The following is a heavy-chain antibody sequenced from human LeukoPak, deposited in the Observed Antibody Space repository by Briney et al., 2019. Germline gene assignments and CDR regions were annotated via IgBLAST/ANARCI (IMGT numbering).Heavy chain of an antibody. Sequence: ASVKVSCKASGGTFSSYAISWGRQAPGQGREWMGGIIPIFGTANYAQKFQGRVTITADESTSTAYMELSSLTSADTAVYYCARVRDYYDILTGYHNHYGMDVWGKGTTVTVSS. CDR2: IIPIFGTA. CDR1: GGTFSSYA. J-gene: IGHJ6*04. V-gene: IGHV1-69*01. D-gene: IGHD3-9*01. CDR3: ARVRDYYDILTGYHNHYGMDV.